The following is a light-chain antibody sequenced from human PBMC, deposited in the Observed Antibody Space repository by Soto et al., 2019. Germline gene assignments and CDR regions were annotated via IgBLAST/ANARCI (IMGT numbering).Light chain of an antibody. V-gene: IGKV1-39*01. CDR2: AAS. J-gene: IGKJ1*01. CDR3: QQSSNTPRT. Sequence: DIQMTQSPSSLSPSVGDRVTITCRASQSMYTYLNWYQQKPGKAPNPLIYAASSLQSGLPSRFSGSGSGTDFSLTISSLQPEDFATYYCQQSSNTPRTFGQGTKVEIK. CDR1: QSMYTY.